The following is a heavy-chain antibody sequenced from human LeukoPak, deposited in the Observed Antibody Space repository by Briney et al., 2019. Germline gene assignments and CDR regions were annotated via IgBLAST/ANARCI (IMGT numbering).Heavy chain of an antibody. V-gene: IGHV4-34*01. J-gene: IGHJ4*02. CDR3: ASSYSSSDQKIDY. D-gene: IGHD3-22*01. CDR1: GESFSGYY. CDR2: MNDSGSA. Sequence: SETLSLTCAVYGESFSGYYWSWIRQPPEKGLEWIGEMNDSGSANYNPSLKSRVTISVDTSKNQFSLKVRSLTAADTAVYYCASSYSSSDQKIDYWGQGILVTVSS.